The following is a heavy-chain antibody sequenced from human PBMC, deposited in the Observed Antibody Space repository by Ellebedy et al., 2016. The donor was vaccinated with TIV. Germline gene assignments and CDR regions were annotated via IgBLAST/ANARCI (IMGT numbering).Heavy chain of an antibody. J-gene: IGHJ6*02. CDR2: FDPEDGET. D-gene: IGHD2-2*01. CDR1: GYTLTELS. Sequence: AASVKVSCKVSGYTLTELSMHWVRQAPGKGLEWMGGFDPEDGETIYAQKFQGRVTMTEDTSTDTAYMELSSLRSEDTAVYYCVTGTDIVVVPAAMRRAGYYYYGMDVWGQGTTVTVSS. CDR3: VTGTDIVVVPAAMRRAGYYYYGMDV. V-gene: IGHV1-24*01.